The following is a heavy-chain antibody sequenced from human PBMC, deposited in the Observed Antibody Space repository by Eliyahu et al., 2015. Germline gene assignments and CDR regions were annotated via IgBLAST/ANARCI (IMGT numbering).Heavy chain of an antibody. CDR1: GFTFSSVG. Sequence: QVQLVXSGGGVVXPGRSXXXSCAASGFTFSSVGMHWVRQAPGKGLEWVAVMSDDGSNTYYGDSVKGRFTISRDNSKNILYLQMSSLRVEDTALYYCVKEQDYGYYRVADYWGQGTLVTVSS. J-gene: IGHJ4*02. V-gene: IGHV3-30*18. CDR3: VKEQDYGYYRVADY. D-gene: IGHD4-17*01. CDR2: MSDDGSNT.